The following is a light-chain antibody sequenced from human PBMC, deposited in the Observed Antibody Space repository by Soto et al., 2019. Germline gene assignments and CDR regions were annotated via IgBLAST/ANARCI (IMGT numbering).Light chain of an antibody. CDR1: QRINNY. CDR3: QQSLTTPFT. V-gene: IGKV1-39*01. CDR2: SAS. J-gene: IGKJ5*01. Sequence: DIQMTQSPASLSVYVGVRVTITCRASQRINNYLNWYLQRPGQAPKLLIRSASTLQRGVPSRFSGSGSRTEFTLTIADLQPDDFGPYYCQQSLTTPFTSGHPTRLHIK.